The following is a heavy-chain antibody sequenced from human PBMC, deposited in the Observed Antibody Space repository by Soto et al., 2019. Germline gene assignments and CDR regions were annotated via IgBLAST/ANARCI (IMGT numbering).Heavy chain of an antibody. CDR1: GGSISSYY. J-gene: IGHJ6*02. V-gene: IGHV4-59*01. Sequence: PSETLSLTCTVSGGSISSYYWSWIRQPPGKGLEWIGYIYYSGSTNYNPSLKSRVTISVDTSKNQFSLKLSSVTAADTAVYYCARDRYSSSWYSSYYYYYGMDVWGQGTTVPSP. CDR3: ARDRYSSSWYSSYYYYYGMDV. D-gene: IGHD6-13*01. CDR2: IYYSGST.